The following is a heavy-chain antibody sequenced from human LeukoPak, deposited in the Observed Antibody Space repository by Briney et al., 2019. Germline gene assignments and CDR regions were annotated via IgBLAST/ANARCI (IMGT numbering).Heavy chain of an antibody. D-gene: IGHD1-26*01. V-gene: IGHV3-30*02. Sequence: PGGSLRLSCAASGFTFSSYGMHWVRQAPDKGLEWVAFIRYDGDNKYYVDSVKGRFTISRDNSKNTLYLQMNSLRAEDTAVYYCARGAPSGSYYYWGQGTLVTVSS. CDR2: IRYDGDNK. CDR3: ARGAPSGSYYY. J-gene: IGHJ4*02. CDR1: GFTFSSYG.